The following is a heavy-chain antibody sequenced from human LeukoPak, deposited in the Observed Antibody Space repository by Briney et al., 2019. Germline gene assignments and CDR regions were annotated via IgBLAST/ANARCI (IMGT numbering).Heavy chain of an antibody. J-gene: IGHJ5*02. Sequence: ASVKVSCKASGYTFTSYYMHWARQAPGQGLEWMGIINPSGGSTSYAQKFQGRVTMIRDTSISTAYMELSRLRSDDTAVYYCARVELWIAAAGTGWFDPWGQGTLVTASS. CDR2: INPSGGST. CDR1: GYTFTSYY. V-gene: IGHV1-46*01. CDR3: ARVELWIAAAGTGWFDP. D-gene: IGHD6-13*01.